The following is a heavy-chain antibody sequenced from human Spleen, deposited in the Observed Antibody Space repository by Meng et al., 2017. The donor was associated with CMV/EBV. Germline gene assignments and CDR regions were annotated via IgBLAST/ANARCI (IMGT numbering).Heavy chain of an antibody. CDR2: IYPDDSDT. CDR3: VISLVRAVIIY. CDR1: GYKFTTYW. J-gene: IGHJ4*02. V-gene: IGHV5-51*01. D-gene: IGHD3-10*01. Sequence: GGSLRLSCKTSGYKFTTYWIAWVRQMPGKGLEWMGMIYPDDSDTRYSPSFQGQVTIAADKSISTAYLQWSSLKASDTAMYYCVISLVRAVIIYWGQGTLVTVSS.